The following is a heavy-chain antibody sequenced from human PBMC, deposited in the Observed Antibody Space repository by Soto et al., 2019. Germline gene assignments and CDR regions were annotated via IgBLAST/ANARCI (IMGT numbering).Heavy chain of an antibody. CDR2: ISAYNGNT. CDR3: ARDQESITDRILQY. D-gene: IGHD3-10*01. V-gene: IGHV1-18*01. CDR1: GDTFAIFG. Sequence: RASVKVSCKASGDTFAIFGFSCVLQSPGQGLEWLGWISAYNGNTHYAQKVRDRVTLTTDTSTNTAYMELRSLTSDDTAVYYCARDQESITDRILQYWGQGTRVTVSS. J-gene: IGHJ4*02.